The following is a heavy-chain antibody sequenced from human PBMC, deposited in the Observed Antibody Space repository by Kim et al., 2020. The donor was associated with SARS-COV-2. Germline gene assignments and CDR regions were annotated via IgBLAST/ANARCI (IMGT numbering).Heavy chain of an antibody. J-gene: IGHJ6*02. CDR3: ATDKRTRYCSGGSYYLGDYYYYGMDV. CDR1: GYTLTELS. Sequence: ASVKVSCKVSGYTLTELSMHWVRQAPGKGLEWMGGFDPEDGETIYAQKFQGRVTMTEDTSTDTAYMELSSLRSEDTAVYYCATDKRTRYCSGGSYYLGDYYYYGMDVWGQGTTVTVSS. V-gene: IGHV1-24*01. D-gene: IGHD2-15*01. CDR2: FDPEDGET.